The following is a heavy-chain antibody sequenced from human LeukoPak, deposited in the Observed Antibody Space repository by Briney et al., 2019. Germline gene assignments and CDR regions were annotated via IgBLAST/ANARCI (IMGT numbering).Heavy chain of an antibody. CDR1: GFTFSSYA. J-gene: IGHJ4*02. V-gene: IGHV3-23*01. Sequence: GGSLRLSCAASGFTFSSYAMSWVRQAPGKGLEWVSAISGSGGSTYYADSVKGRFTISRDNSKNTLYLQMNSLRAEDTALYYCAKSRNYGSWHFDYWGQGTLVTVSS. D-gene: IGHD6-13*01. CDR3: AKSRNYGSWHFDY. CDR2: ISGSGGST.